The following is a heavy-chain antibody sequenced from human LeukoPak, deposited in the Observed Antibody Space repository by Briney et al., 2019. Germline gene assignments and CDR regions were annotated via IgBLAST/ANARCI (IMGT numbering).Heavy chain of an antibody. CDR1: GFTFSSNG. J-gene: IGHJ6*03. Sequence: GRSLRLSCAASGFTFSSNGMHWVRQAPGKGPEWVAVIWYGGGNKYYADSVKGRFTISRDNSKNTLYLQMNSLRAEDTAVYYCAKGGGSVAVRDYMDVWGKGTTVTVSS. V-gene: IGHV3-30*18. CDR2: IWYGGGNK. CDR3: AKGGGSVAVRDYMDV. D-gene: IGHD3-10*01.